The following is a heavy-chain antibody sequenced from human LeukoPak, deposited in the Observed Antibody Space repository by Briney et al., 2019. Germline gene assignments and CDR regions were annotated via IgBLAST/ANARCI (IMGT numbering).Heavy chain of an antibody. V-gene: IGHV1-69*05. CDR3: ARAQYSSSWTPYYYYMDV. D-gene: IGHD6-13*01. Sequence: ASGKVSCKASGCTFSSYAISWVRQAPGQGLEWMGGIIPIFGTANYAQKFQGRVTITTDESTSTAYMELSSLRSEDTAVYYCARAQYSSSWTPYYYYMDVWGKGTTVTVSS. CDR1: GCTFSSYA. CDR2: IIPIFGTA. J-gene: IGHJ6*03.